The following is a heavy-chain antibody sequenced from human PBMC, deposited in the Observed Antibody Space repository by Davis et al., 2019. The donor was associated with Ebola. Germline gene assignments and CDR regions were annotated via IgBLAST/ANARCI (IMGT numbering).Heavy chain of an antibody. CDR2: INDDGSRN. V-gene: IGHV3-7*03. CDR1: GFTFSGYW. Sequence: GGSLRLSCAGSGFTFSGYWMRWVRQAPGKGLEWVANINDDGSRNFYVDSVKGRFTISRDNAKNLLYLQMNSLRAEDTAMYYCVRDPALVVTGGGWFFGLWGRGTLVTVSS. CDR3: VRDPALVVTGGGWFFGL. J-gene: IGHJ2*01. D-gene: IGHD2-21*02.